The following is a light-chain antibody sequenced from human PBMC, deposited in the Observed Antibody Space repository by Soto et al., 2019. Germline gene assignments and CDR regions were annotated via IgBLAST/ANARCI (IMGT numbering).Light chain of an antibody. CDR3: QQYDNSPLT. Sequence: DIVLTQSPGTLALSPGERAALSCRASQSVSSSYLAWYQQKPGQAPRLLIYGASNRATGIPDRFSGSGSGTDFTLTISRLEPEDFAVYYCQQYDNSPLTCGEGTKGDIK. J-gene: IGKJ4*01. CDR1: QSVSSSY. CDR2: GAS. V-gene: IGKV3-20*01.